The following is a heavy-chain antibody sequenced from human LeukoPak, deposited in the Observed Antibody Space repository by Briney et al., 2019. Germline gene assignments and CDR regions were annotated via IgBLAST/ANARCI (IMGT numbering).Heavy chain of an antibody. CDR3: ASYGYCSSTSCSAFDY. D-gene: IGHD2-2*01. J-gene: IGHJ4*02. CDR2: ISSSSSYI. CDR1: GITFSSYS. V-gene: IGHV3-21*01. Sequence: GGSLRLSCAASGITFSSYSMNWVRQAPGKGLEWVSSISSSSSYIYYADSVKGRFTISRDNAKNSLYLQMNSLRAEDTAVYYCASYGYCSSTSCSAFDYWGQGTLVTASS.